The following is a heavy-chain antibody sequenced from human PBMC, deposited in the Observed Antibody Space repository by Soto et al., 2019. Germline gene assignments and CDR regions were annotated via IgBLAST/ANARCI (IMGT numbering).Heavy chain of an antibody. CDR2: IDPSDSYT. CDR1: GYSFTSYW. Sequence: GESLKISCKGSGYSFTSYWISCVRQMPGKGLEWMGRIDPSDSYTNYSPSFQGHVTISADKSISTAYLQWSSLKASDTAMYYCAIRPLYDILTGYQSGWGQGTLVTVSS. CDR3: AIRPLYDILTGYQSG. V-gene: IGHV5-10-1*01. J-gene: IGHJ4*02. D-gene: IGHD3-9*01.